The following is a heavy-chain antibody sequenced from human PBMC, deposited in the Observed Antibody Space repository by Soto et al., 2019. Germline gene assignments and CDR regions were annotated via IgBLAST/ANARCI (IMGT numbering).Heavy chain of an antibody. CDR2: IIPIFGTA. Sequence: ASVKVSCKASGGTFSSYAISWVRQAPGQGLEWMGGIIPIFGTANYAQKFQGRVTITADNSKNTLYLQMNSLRAEDTAVYYCAKDLSSSGWYYFDYWGQGTLVTVSS. CDR3: AKDLSSSGWYYFDY. J-gene: IGHJ4*02. V-gene: IGHV1-69*06. D-gene: IGHD6-19*01. CDR1: GGTFSSYA.